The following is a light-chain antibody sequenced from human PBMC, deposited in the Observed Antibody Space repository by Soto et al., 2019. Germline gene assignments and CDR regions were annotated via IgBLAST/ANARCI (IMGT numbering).Light chain of an antibody. V-gene: IGLV2-14*01. CDR2: EVS. Sequence: QSVLTQPASVSGSPGQSITISCTGTSSDVGGYDYVSWYRHHPGKAPKLMIYEVSNRPSGVSNRFSGSKSGNTASLTISGLQAEDEADYYCSSYTTSSTLYVVFGGGTKVTVL. CDR1: SSDVGGYDY. CDR3: SSYTTSSTLYVV. J-gene: IGLJ2*01.